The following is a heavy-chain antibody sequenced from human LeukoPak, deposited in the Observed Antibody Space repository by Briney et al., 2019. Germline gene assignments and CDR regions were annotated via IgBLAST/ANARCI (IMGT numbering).Heavy chain of an antibody. CDR1: GFTFSSYV. Sequence: PGGSLRLSCAASGFTFSSYVMHWVRQAPGKGLEWVAVISYDGSNKYYADSVKGRFTISRDNSKNTLYLQMNSLRAEDTAVYYCARDRPMIVVADAFDIWGQGTMVTVSS. J-gene: IGHJ3*02. D-gene: IGHD3-22*01. V-gene: IGHV3-30*04. CDR3: ARDRPMIVVADAFDI. CDR2: ISYDGSNK.